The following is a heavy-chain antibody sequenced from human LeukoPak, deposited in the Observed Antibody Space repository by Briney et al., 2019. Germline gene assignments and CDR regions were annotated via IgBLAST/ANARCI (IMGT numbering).Heavy chain of an antibody. Sequence: GGSLRLSCAASGFIFKNYAMMWVRQAPGKGLEWVSAIGGDGVGKDYADPVKGRFTISRDNFKDTVYLEMNSLRVEDTALYYCAKRVGGTPGYWGLGTLVTVAS. CDR2: IGGDGVGK. CDR1: GFIFKNYA. J-gene: IGHJ4*02. D-gene: IGHD1-26*01. V-gene: IGHV3-23*01. CDR3: AKRVGGTPGY.